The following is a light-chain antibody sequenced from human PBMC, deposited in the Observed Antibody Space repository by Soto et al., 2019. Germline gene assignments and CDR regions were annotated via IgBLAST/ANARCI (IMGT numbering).Light chain of an antibody. J-gene: IGKJ1*01. CDR3: QQYYSIPQWT. V-gene: IGKV4-1*01. Sequence: DIVMTQSPDSLAVSLGERATINCKSSQSVSHSYSNKNYLAWYQQKPGQPPKLLIYWASTRESGVPDRFSGSGSGTDFTLTISSLQAEDVAAYYCQQYYSIPQWTFGQGTKVEVK. CDR1: QSVSHSYSNKNY. CDR2: WAS.